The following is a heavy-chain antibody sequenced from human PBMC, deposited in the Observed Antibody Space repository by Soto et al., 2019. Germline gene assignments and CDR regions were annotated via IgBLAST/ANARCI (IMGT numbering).Heavy chain of an antibody. Sequence: SGPTLVNPTQTLTLTCTFSGSSLSTSGMCVSWIRQPPGKALEWLARIDWDDDKYYSTSLKTRLTISKDTSKNQVVLTMTNMDPVDTATYYCARYLRDLAYYYYMDVWGKGTTVTVSS. D-gene: IGHD2-21*02. CDR3: ARYLRDLAYYYYMDV. V-gene: IGHV2-70*11. CDR2: IDWDDDK. J-gene: IGHJ6*03. CDR1: GSSLSTSGMC.